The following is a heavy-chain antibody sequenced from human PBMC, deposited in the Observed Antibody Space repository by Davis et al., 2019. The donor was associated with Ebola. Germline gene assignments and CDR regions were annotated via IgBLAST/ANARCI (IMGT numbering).Heavy chain of an antibody. J-gene: IGHJ6*02. V-gene: IGHV1-18*01. D-gene: IGHD3-10*01. CDR2: ISAYNGNT. Sequence: AASVKVSCKASGYTFTSYGISWVRQAPGQGLEWMGWISAYNGNTNYAQKLQGRVTMTTDTSTSTAYMELRSLKSDDTAVYYCARDGSGSGDEYIYYYYGMDVWGQGTTVTVSS. CDR3: ARDGSGSGDEYIYYYYGMDV. CDR1: GYTFTSYG.